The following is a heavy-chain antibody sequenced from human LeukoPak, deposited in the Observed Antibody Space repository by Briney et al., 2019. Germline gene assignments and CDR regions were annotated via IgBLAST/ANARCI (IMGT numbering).Heavy chain of an antibody. J-gene: IGHJ4*02. CDR3: ARGAYDSSGCHKYYFDY. V-gene: IGHV4-4*07. D-gene: IGHD3-22*01. Sequence: SETLSLTCTVSGGSISSYYWSWIRQPAGKGLEWIGRIYTSGSTNYNPSLKSRVTMSVDTSKNQFSLKLSSVTAADTAAYYCARGAYDSSGCHKYYFDYWGQGTLVTVSS. CDR2: IYTSGST. CDR1: GGSISSYY.